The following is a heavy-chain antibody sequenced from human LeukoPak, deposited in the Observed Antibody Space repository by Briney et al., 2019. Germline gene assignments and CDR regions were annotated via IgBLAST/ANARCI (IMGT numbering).Heavy chain of an antibody. V-gene: IGHV4-34*01. Sequence: SETLSLTCAVYGGSLSGYYWSWIRQPPGKGLEWIGEINHSGSTNYNPSLKSRVTISVDTSKNQFSLKLSSVTAADTAVYYCARGDLLMIVPATHAGWFDPWGQGTLVTVSS. D-gene: IGHD2-2*01. CDR2: INHSGST. J-gene: IGHJ5*02. CDR3: ARGDLLMIVPATHAGWFDP. CDR1: GGSLSGYY.